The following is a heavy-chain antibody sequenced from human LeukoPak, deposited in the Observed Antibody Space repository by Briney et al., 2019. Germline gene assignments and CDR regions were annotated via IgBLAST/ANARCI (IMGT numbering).Heavy chain of an antibody. Sequence: GGSLRLSCAASGFTFSSYGMHWVRQAPGKGLEGVAVIWYDGSNKYYADSVKGRFTISRDNSKNTLYLQMNSLRAEDTAVYYCARDRYCSSTSCLYYFDYWGQGTLVTVSS. J-gene: IGHJ4*02. CDR1: GFTFSSYG. CDR2: IWYDGSNK. D-gene: IGHD2-2*01. V-gene: IGHV3-33*01. CDR3: ARDRYCSSTSCLYYFDY.